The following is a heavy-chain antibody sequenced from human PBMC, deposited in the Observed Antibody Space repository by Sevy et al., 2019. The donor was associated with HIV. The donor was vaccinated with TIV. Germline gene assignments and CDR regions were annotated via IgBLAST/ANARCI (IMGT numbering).Heavy chain of an antibody. J-gene: IGHJ4*02. Sequence: GGSLRLSCAASGFTFSSYWMHWVRQAPGKGLVWDSRIKSDGRSTRYADSVKRRFTISRDNAKNTLYLQMNRLRAEDTAVYYCARDGSGWAFDNWGQGTLVTVSS. CDR1: GFTFSSYW. CDR3: ARDGSGWAFDN. V-gene: IGHV3-74*01. CDR2: IKSDGRST. D-gene: IGHD6-19*01.